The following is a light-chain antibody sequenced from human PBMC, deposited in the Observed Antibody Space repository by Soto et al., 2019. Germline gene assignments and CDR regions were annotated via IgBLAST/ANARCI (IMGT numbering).Light chain of an antibody. Sequence: QSVLTQPPSVSGAPGQRVTISCTGTSSNIGAGYGVHWYQQLPGTAPKLVIYDNKNRPSGVPDRFSGSRSGTSASLAITGLQAEDEADYYCQSYDSSLSALVFGGGTKLTVL. CDR3: QSYDSSLSALV. V-gene: IGLV1-40*01. CDR1: SSNIGAGYG. CDR2: DNK. J-gene: IGLJ2*01.